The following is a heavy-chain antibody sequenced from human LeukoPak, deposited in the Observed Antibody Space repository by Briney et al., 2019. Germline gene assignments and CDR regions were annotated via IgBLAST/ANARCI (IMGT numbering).Heavy chain of an antibody. CDR2: ISPSGGST. J-gene: IGHJ4*02. D-gene: IGHD3-10*01. V-gene: IGHV3-23*01. CDR1: GFTFSPIA. Sequence: GGSLRLSCAASGFTFSPIAMTWVRQAPGKGLEGVATISPSGGSTYYADAVKGRFPTSRDNPKNTAFLHMDSVSAAATALYYCARGDFYGSGSFYGIFDYWGQGTLVAVSS. CDR3: ARGDFYGSGSFYGIFDY.